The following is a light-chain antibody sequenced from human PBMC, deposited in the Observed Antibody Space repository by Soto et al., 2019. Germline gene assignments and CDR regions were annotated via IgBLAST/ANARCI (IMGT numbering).Light chain of an antibody. CDR1: ESISRH. Sequence: DIQMSQSPSSLSASVGERVTITCRAAESISRHLNWYQQKPGRAPDLLTYAASTLQNGVPSRFTGSGSATEFTLTITGLQLEDFATYYCQQDYSTLATFGQGTRLEIK. V-gene: IGKV1-39*01. CDR2: AAS. J-gene: IGKJ5*01. CDR3: QQDYSTLAT.